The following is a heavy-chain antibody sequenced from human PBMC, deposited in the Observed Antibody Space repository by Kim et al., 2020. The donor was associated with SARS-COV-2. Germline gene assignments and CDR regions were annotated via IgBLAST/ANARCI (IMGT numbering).Heavy chain of an antibody. D-gene: IGHD3-22*01. CDR2: IKQDGSEK. CDR1: GFTFSSYW. J-gene: IGHJ4*02. Sequence: GGSLRLSCAASGFTFSSYWMSWVRQAPGKVLEWVANIKQDGSEKYYVDSVKGRFTISRDNAKNSLYLQMNSLRAEDTAVYYCARCLRYYYDSSGYYYFDYWGQGTLVTVSS. V-gene: IGHV3-7*01. CDR3: ARCLRYYYDSSGYYYFDY.